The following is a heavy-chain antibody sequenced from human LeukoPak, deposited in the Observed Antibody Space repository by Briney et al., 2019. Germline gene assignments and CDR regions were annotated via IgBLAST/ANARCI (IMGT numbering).Heavy chain of an antibody. J-gene: IGHJ6*02. CDR3: ARDTGIMITFGGVTTLDYYYYGMDV. Sequence: ASVKVSCKASGYTFTSYGISWVRQAPGQGLEWMGWISAYSGNTNYAQKLQGRVTMTTDTSTSTAYMELRSLRSDDTAVYYCARDTGIMITFGGVTTLDYYYYGMDVWGQGTTVTVSS. V-gene: IGHV1-18*01. D-gene: IGHD3-16*01. CDR2: ISAYSGNT. CDR1: GYTFTSYG.